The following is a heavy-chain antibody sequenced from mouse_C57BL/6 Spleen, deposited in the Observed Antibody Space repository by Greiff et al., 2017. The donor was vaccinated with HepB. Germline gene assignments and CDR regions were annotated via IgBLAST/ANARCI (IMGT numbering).Heavy chain of an antibody. CDR1: GFSLTSYG. CDR2: IWSGGST. D-gene: IGHD2-4*01. Sequence: QVQLQQSGPGLVQPSQSLSITCTVSGFSLTSYGVHWVRQSPGKGLEWLGVIWSGGSTDYNAAFISRLSISKDNSKSQVFFKMNSLQADDTAIYYCASDYADAMDYWGQGTSVTVSS. J-gene: IGHJ4*01. V-gene: IGHV2-2*01. CDR3: ASDYADAMDY.